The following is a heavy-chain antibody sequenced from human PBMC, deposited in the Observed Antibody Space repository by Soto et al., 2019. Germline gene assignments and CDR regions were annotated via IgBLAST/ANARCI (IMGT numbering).Heavy chain of an antibody. Sequence: EVQLVESGGGLVQPGGSLRLSCTASGFSFSSNWMSWVRQAPGKGPEWVANINQDGSEKYCADSVKGRFTISRDNAKNALYLQMDSLRVEDTDLYYCFNVAFGYWGRGTLVTVSS. V-gene: IGHV3-7*01. CDR3: FNVAFGY. CDR2: INQDGSEK. CDR1: GFSFSSNW. J-gene: IGHJ4*02.